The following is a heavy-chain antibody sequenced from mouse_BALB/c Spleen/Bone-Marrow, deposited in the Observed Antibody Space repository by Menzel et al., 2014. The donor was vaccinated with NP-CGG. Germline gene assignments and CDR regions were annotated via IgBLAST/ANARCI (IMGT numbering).Heavy chain of an antibody. D-gene: IGHD2-3*01. CDR1: GFDFSGFW. V-gene: IGHV4-1*02. CDR3: ARLGYYGGLAY. CDR2: INPDSSTI. J-gene: IGHJ3*01. Sequence: EVQLQQSGGGLVQPGGSLKLSCAASGFDFSGFWMGWVRQAPGKGLEWIGEINPDSSTINYAPSLKDRFIISRDNAKNTLYLQVSKVRSEDTALYYCARLGYYGGLAYWGQGTLVTVSA.